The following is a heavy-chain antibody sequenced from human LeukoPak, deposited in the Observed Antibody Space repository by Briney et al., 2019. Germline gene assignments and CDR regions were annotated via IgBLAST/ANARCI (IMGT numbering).Heavy chain of an antibody. CDR1: GFTFRSFW. CDR2: VKEDGTEK. CDR3: ARAFATSRGY. D-gene: IGHD3-3*01. Sequence: GGSLRLSCAASGFTFRSFWMYWVRQAPGKGLEWVANVKEDGTEKYYVDSVKGRFTISRDNSKNSLFLQMSSLRVEDTAVYYCARAFATSRGYWGQGTLVTVSS. J-gene: IGHJ4*02. V-gene: IGHV3-7*04.